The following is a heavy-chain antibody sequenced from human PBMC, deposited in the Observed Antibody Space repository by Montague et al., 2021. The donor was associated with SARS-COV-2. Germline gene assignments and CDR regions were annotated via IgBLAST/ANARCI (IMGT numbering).Heavy chain of an antibody. CDR1: GFTFSSYA. Sequence: SLRLPCAASGFTFSSYAMHWVRQAPGKGLEWVAVISYDGSNKYYADSVKGRFTISRDNSKNTLYLQMNSLRAEDTAVYYCARDLVIVVVPAAIDYYGMDVWGQGTTVTVSS. J-gene: IGHJ6*02. D-gene: IGHD2-2*03. CDR3: ARDLVIVVVPAAIDYYGMDV. CDR2: ISYDGSNK. V-gene: IGHV3-30*04.